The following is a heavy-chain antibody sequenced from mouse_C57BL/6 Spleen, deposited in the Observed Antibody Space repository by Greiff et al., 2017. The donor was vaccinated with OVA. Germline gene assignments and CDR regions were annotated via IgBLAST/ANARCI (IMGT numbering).Heavy chain of an antibody. V-gene: IGHV6-3*01. CDR2: IRLKSDNYAT. Sequence: EVLLVESGGGLVQPGGSMKLSCVASGFTFSNYWMNWVRQSPEKGLEWVAQIRLKSDNYATHYAESVKGRFTISRDESKSSVYLQMNTLRAEDTGIYYCNPYAMDYWGQGTSVTVSS. CDR1: GFTFSNYW. J-gene: IGHJ4*01. CDR3: NPYAMDY.